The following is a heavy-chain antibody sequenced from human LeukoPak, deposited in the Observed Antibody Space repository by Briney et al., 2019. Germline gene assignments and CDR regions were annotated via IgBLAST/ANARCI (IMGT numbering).Heavy chain of an antibody. CDR2: IWDDGSNK. CDR1: GLNFNDND. CDR3: AKERGGQDWDFDL. J-gene: IGHJ2*01. D-gene: IGHD3-10*01. V-gene: IGHV3-33*06. Sequence: GRSLRLSCAASGLNFNDNDMDWVRKAPGKGLEGVAVIWDDGSNKYYAESVKGRFTISRDISKNMLYLQMNSLRVEDTAVYYCAKERGGQDWDFDLWGRGTLVTVSS.